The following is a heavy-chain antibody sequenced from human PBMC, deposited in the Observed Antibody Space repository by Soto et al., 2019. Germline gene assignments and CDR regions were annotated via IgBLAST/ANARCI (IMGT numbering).Heavy chain of an antibody. CDR3: ARADGSGSSYRAEAMWFDP. CDR2: FDPEDGET. CDR1: GYTPTELS. J-gene: IGHJ5*02. V-gene: IGHV1-24*01. D-gene: IGHD3-10*01. Sequence: ASVKVSCKVSGYTPTELSMHWVRQAPGKGLEWMGGFDPEDGETIYAQKFQGRVTMTEDTSTDTAYMELSSRRSEDTAVYYCARADGSGSSYRAEAMWFDPWGQGTLVTVSS.